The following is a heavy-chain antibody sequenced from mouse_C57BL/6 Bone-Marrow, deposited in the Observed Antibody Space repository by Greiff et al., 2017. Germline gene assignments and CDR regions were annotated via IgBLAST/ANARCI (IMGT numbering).Heavy chain of an antibody. V-gene: IGHV1-4*01. D-gene: IGHD1-1*01. CDR3: ARCRYYYRGWFAY. J-gene: IGHJ3*01. CDR2: INPSSGYT. Sequence: VKVVESGAELARPGASVKMSCKASGYTFTSYTMHWVKQRPGQGLEWIGYINPSSGYTKYNQKFKDKATLTADKSSSTAYMQLSSLTSEDSAVYYCARCRYYYRGWFAYWGQGTLVTVSA. CDR1: GYTFTSYT.